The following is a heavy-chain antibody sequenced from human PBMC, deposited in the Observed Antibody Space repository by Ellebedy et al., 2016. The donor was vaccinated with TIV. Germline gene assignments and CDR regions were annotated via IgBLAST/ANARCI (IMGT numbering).Heavy chain of an antibody. CDR3: ARARATTIYYYYGMDV. V-gene: IGHV3-48*02. CDR2: ISSSSSTI. D-gene: IGHD1-26*01. Sequence: GESLKISCAASGFTFSSYSMNWVRQAPGKGLEWVSYISSSSSTIYYADSVKGRFTISRDNAKNSLYLQMNSLRDEDTAVYYCARARATTIYYYYGMDVWGQGTTVTVSS. J-gene: IGHJ6*02. CDR1: GFTFSSYS.